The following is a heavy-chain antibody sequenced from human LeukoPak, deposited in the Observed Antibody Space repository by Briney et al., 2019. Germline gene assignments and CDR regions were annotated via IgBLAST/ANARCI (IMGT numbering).Heavy chain of an antibody. J-gene: IGHJ3*02. V-gene: IGHV3-15*01. CDR1: GFTFSDAW. D-gene: IGHD3-16*01. Sequence: GGSLRLSCVASGFTFSDAWMSWVRQAPGKGLEWVGRFKSKSAGGTTDYAAPVKGRFTVSRDDSQNTLSLQINSLKTEDTAVYYCAADRGGGAFDIWGPGTLVTVSS. CDR3: AADRGGGAFDI. CDR2: FKSKSAGGTT.